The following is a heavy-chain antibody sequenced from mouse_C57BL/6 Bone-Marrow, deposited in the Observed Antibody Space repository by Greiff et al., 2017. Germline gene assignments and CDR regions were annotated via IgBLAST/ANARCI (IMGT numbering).Heavy chain of an antibody. V-gene: IGHV5-6*01. CDR3: ARHYDYYAMDD. J-gene: IGHJ4*01. CDR1: GFTFSSYG. CDR2: ISSGGSYT. Sequence: EVQGVESGGDLVKPGGSLKLSCAASGFTFSSYGMSWVRQTPDKRLEWVATISSGGSYTYYPDSVKGRCTISRDNAKNTLYLQMSSLKSEDTTMYYCARHYDYYAMDDWGQGTSVTVSS.